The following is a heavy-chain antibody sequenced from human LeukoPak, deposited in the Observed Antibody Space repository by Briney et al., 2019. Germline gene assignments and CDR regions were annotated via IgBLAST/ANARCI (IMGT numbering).Heavy chain of an antibody. Sequence: SETLSLTCAVSGGSISSYYWSWIRQPAGKGLEWVGRIYTSGSTKYNPYPKSRVTTSLDKTKNQFSLMLSFRTRADTPVYYCARGTYYYGSGLYWFDPWGQGNLVTVTA. CDR1: GGSISSYY. J-gene: IGHJ5*02. CDR3: ARGTYYYGSGLYWFDP. D-gene: IGHD3-10*01. V-gene: IGHV4-4*07. CDR2: IYTSGST.